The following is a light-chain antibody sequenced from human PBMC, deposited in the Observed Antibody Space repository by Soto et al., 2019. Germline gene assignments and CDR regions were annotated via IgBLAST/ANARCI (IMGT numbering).Light chain of an antibody. CDR1: QDIGTW. J-gene: IGKJ4*01. CDR2: DAS. Sequence: DIQMTHSPSSVSASIGDRVTITCRASQDIGTWLAWYQQKPGKAPKLLIYDASNLHSGVPSRFSGSGSGTDFTLTISSLQPEDFATYYCQQAISFPLTFGGGTKVEIK. CDR3: QQAISFPLT. V-gene: IGKV1-12*01.